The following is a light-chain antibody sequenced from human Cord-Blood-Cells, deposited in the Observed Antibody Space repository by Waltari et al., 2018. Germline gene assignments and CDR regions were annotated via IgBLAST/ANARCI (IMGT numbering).Light chain of an antibody. CDR2: AAS. J-gene: IGKJ4*01. Sequence: DIQMTQSPSSLSASVGDRVTITSRASQSISSYLNWYQQKPGKATKLLIYAASSLQIGVPSRCSGSGSGTDFTLTISSRQPEDFATDYCQQSYSTPLTFGGGTKVEIK. CDR1: QSISSY. CDR3: QQSYSTPLT. V-gene: IGKV1-39*01.